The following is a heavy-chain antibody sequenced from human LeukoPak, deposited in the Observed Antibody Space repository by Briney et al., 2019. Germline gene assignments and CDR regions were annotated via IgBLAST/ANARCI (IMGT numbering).Heavy chain of an antibody. Sequence: GSLRLSCAASGFTFSSYEMNWVRQAPGKGLEWVSYISSSGSTIYYADSVKGRFTISRDNAKNSLYLQMNSLRAEDTAVYYCARDFPGGKRFDYWGQGTLVTVSS. CDR1: GFTFSSYE. CDR3: ARDFPGGKRFDY. V-gene: IGHV3-48*03. CDR2: ISSSGSTI. D-gene: IGHD4-23*01. J-gene: IGHJ4*02.